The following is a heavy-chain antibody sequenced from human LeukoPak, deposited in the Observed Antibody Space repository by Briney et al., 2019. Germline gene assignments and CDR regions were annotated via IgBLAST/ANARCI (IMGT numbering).Heavy chain of an antibody. CDR3: ARQVAVVPAAIHWFDP. CDR1: GYSISSGYY. V-gene: IGHV4-38-2*01. Sequence: SSETLSLTCAVSGYSISSGYYWGWIRQPPGKGLEWIGSIYHSGSTYYNPSLKSRVTISVDTSKNQFSLELSSVTAADTAVYYCARQVAVVPAAIHWFDPWGQGTLVTVSS. J-gene: IGHJ5*02. D-gene: IGHD2-2*02. CDR2: IYHSGST.